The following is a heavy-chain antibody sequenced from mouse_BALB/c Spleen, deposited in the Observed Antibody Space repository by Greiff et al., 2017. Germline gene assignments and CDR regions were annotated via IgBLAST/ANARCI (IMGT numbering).Heavy chain of an antibody. D-gene: IGHD1-2*01. CDR2: IWSGGST. Sequence: VQLQQSGPGLVQPSQSLSITCTVSGFSLTSYGVHWVRQSPGKGPEWLGVIWSGGSTDYNAAFISRLSISKDNSKSQVFFKMNSLQADDTAIYYCARNKITTAGDYAMDYWGQGTSVTVSS. V-gene: IGHV2-4-1*01. CDR3: ARNKITTAGDYAMDY. CDR1: GFSLTSYG. J-gene: IGHJ4*01.